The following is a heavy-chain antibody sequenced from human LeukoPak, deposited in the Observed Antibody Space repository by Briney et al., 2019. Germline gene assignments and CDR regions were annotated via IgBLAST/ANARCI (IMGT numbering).Heavy chain of an antibody. CDR1: GFTFSSYS. CDR2: ISSSSSYI. V-gene: IGHV3-21*05. D-gene: IGHD6-19*01. J-gene: IGHJ4*02. CDR3: ARASSGLKTFDY. Sequence: GGSLRLSCAASGFTFSSYSMNWVRQAPGKGLEWVSYISSSSSYIYYADSVRGRFTISRDNAKNSLYLQMNSLRAEDTAVYYCARASSGLKTFDYWGQGTLVTVSS.